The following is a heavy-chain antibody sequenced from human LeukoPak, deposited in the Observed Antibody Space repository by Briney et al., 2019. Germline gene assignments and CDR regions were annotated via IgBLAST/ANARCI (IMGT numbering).Heavy chain of an antibody. J-gene: IGHJ3*02. CDR1: GYSFTNYW. V-gene: IGHV5-51*01. Sequence: GESLKISCKGSGYSFTNYWIGWARQMPGKGLEWMGIIYPGDSDTRYSPSFQGQVTISADKSISTAYLQWSSLKASDTAMYYCARRIVVVPAAAYDAFDIWGQGTMVTVSS. CDR3: ARRIVVVPAAAYDAFDI. CDR2: IYPGDSDT. D-gene: IGHD2-2*01.